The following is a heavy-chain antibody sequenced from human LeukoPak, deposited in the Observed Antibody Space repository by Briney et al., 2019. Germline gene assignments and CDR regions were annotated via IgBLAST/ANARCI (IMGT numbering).Heavy chain of an antibody. J-gene: IGHJ4*02. D-gene: IGHD3-16*01. CDR3: TTADHVYDYVWGSALEPIY. CDR2: IKSKTDGGTT. V-gene: IGHV3-15*01. CDR1: GFTFSSYA. Sequence: PGGSLRLSCAASGFTFSSYAMSWVRQAPGKGLEWVGRIKSKTDGGTTDYAAPVKGRFTISRDDSKNTLYLQMNSLKTEDTAVYYCTTADHVYDYVWGSALEPIYWGQGTLVTVSS.